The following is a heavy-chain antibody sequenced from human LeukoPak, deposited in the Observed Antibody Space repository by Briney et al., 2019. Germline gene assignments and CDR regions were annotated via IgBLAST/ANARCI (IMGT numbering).Heavy chain of an antibody. V-gene: IGHV4-34*01. CDR3: AGLFDILTGYNVDY. D-gene: IGHD3-9*01. CDR2: INHRGST. CDR1: GGSFSGYY. Sequence: SETLSLTCAVYGGSFSGYYWSWIRQPPGKGLEWIGEINHRGSTNYNPSLKSRVTISVDTSKNQFSLKLSSVTAADTAVYYCAGLFDILTGYNVDYWGQGTLVTVSS. J-gene: IGHJ4*02.